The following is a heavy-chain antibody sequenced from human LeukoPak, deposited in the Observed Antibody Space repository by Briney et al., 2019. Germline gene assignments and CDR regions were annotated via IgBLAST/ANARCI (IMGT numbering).Heavy chain of an antibody. V-gene: IGHV4-34*01. D-gene: IGHD2-2*01. Sequence: SETLSLTCAVYGGSFSGYYWSWIRQPPGKGLEWIGEINHSGSTNYNPSLKSRVTISVDTSKDRFSLKLSSVTAADTAVYYCARGREYCSSTSCQHNCFDPWGQGTLVTVSS. J-gene: IGHJ5*02. CDR1: GGSFSGYY. CDR2: INHSGST. CDR3: ARGREYCSSTSCQHNCFDP.